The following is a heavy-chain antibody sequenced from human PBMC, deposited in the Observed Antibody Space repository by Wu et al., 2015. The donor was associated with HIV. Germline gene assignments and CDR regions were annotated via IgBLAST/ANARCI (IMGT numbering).Heavy chain of an antibody. CDR2: INPSSGST. J-gene: IGHJ4*02. V-gene: IGHV1-46*01. D-gene: IGHD3-22*01. CDR3: ARERVDYDSGGYRAHRGTYFDF. Sequence: QVQLVQSGAEVKKPGASVKVSCKASGYTFTSYYIHWVRQAPGHGLEWMGIINPSSGSTSYAQSFQGRVTLTRDTSTSTVYIELSSLRSEDTAVYYCARERVDYDSGGYRAHRGTYFDFWVQGTLV. CDR1: GYTFTSYY.